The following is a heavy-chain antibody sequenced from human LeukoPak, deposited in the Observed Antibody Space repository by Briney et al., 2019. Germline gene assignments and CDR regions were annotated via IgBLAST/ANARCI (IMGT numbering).Heavy chain of an antibody. CDR1: GFTFTSYA. D-gene: IGHD6-13*01. CDR2: INAGNGNT. J-gene: IGHJ4*02. CDR3: ARVAGQQLVFYDY. V-gene: IGHV1-3*01. Sequence: GGSLRLSCAASGFTFTSYAMHWVRQAPGQRLEWMGWINAGNGNTKYSQKFQGRVTITRDTSASTAYMEPSSLRSEDTAVYYCARVAGQQLVFYDYWGQGTLVTVSS.